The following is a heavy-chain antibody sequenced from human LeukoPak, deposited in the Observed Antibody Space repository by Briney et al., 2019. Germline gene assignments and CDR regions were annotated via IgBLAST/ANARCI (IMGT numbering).Heavy chain of an antibody. J-gene: IGHJ6*02. CDR3: ARDQAVAGTGYYYGMDV. Sequence: ETGGSLRLSCAASGFTFSSYSMNWVRQAPGKGLEWVSYISSSSSTIYYADSVKGRFTISRDNAKNSLYLQMNSLRAEDTAVYYCARDQAVAGTGYYYGMDVWGQGTTVTVSS. D-gene: IGHD6-19*01. V-gene: IGHV3-48*04. CDR1: GFTFSSYS. CDR2: ISSSSSTI.